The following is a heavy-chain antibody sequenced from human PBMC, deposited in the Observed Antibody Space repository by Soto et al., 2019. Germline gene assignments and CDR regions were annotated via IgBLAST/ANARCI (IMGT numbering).Heavy chain of an antibody. V-gene: IGHV4-59*01. CDR2: IYYSGST. D-gene: IGHD2-21*02. J-gene: IGHJ6*02. Sequence: SETLSLTCTVSGGSISSYYWSWIRQPPGKGLEWIGYIYYSGSTNYNPSLKSRVTISVDTSKNQFSLKLSSVTAADTAVYYCAREGARGDYYYYNGMDVWGQGTTVTVSS. CDR1: GGSISSYY. CDR3: AREGARGDYYYYNGMDV.